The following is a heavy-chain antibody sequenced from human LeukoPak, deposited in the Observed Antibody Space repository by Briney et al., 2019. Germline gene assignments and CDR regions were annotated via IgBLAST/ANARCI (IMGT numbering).Heavy chain of an antibody. CDR1: GYTFTSYA. Sequence: ASVKVSCKASGYTFTSYAMHWVRQAPGQRLEWMGWINAGNGNTKYSQKFQGRVTITRDTSASTAYMELSSLRSEDTAVYYCARGRKYYDSSGYYGWFDPWGQGTLVTVSS. D-gene: IGHD3-22*01. CDR3: ARGRKYYDSSGYYGWFDP. CDR2: INAGNGNT. V-gene: IGHV1-3*01. J-gene: IGHJ5*02.